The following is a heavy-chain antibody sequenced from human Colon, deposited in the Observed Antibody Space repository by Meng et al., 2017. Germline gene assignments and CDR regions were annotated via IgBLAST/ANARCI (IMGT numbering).Heavy chain of an antibody. J-gene: IGHJ4*02. D-gene: IGHD5-18*01. CDR3: ASRGFSYGYVSF. CDR1: GGSLSNSNW. CDR2: IYHSGNT. Sequence: VQLQGAGPGLVKPSGTLSLTCAVYGGSLSNSNWWSWVRQSTGKGLEWIGEIYHSGNTNYNPSLKSRVTISVDKSKNQFSLKVSSVTAADTAVYYCASRGFSYGYVSFWGQGTLVTVSS. V-gene: IGHV4-4*02.